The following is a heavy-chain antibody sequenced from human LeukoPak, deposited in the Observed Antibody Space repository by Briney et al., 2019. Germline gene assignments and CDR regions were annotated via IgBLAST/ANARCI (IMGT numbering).Heavy chain of an antibody. J-gene: IGHJ5*02. CDR1: GGSISTYY. D-gene: IGHD3-22*01. Sequence: SETLSLTCTVSGGSISTYYWSWIRQPPGKGLEWVGYISTSGTTKFHPSLKSRATVSPATSNNQFSLKLSSVTAADTAVYYCARLDSSGYLASWGQGTLVTVSS. CDR2: ISTSGTT. V-gene: IGHV4-4*09. CDR3: ARLDSSGYLAS.